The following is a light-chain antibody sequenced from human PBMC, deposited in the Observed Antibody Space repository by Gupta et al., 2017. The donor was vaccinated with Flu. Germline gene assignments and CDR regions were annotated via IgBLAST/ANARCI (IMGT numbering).Light chain of an antibody. CDR3: QTGDTGGV. CDR2: LNSDGSH. Sequence: QVVLTQSPSASASLGASVKLTCTLSSGHSSYVIAWHQQQPEKGPRFLMRLNSDGSHGKGDGVPDRFSGSSSGAARYLTISRRQADDEDDYYWQTGDTGGVFGGGTKVTVL. CDR1: SGHSSYV. J-gene: IGLJ3*02. V-gene: IGLV4-69*01.